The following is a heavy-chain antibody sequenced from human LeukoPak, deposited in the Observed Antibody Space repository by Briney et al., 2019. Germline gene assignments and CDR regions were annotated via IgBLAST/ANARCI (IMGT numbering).Heavy chain of an antibody. Sequence: SQTLSLTCGVSGGSISSADYSWGWLRQPPETGLEWIGYIYHTGSPYYNPSLKSRVTTSIDKSKNQYSLNLRSVTAADTAVYYCARVKTVYNWFDPWGPGTLVTVSS. CDR1: GGSISSADYS. CDR3: ARVKTVYNWFDP. V-gene: IGHV4-30-2*01. J-gene: IGHJ5*02. D-gene: IGHD4-17*01. CDR2: IYHTGSP.